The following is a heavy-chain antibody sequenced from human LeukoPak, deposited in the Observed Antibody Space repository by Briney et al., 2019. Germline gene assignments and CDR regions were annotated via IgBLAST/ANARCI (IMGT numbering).Heavy chain of an antibody. Sequence: PGGSLRLSCTASGFTFGDYAMSWFRQAPGKGLEWVGFIRSKAYGGTTEYAASVKGRFTISRDDSKSIAYLQMNSLKSEDTAVYYCTRDVSPVVAATPFDYWGQGTLVTVSS. CDR1: GFTFGDYA. V-gene: IGHV3-49*03. D-gene: IGHD2-15*01. CDR3: TRDVSPVVAATPFDY. J-gene: IGHJ4*02. CDR2: IRSKAYGGTT.